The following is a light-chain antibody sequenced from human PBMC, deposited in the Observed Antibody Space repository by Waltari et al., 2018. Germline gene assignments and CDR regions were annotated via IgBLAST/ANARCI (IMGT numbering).Light chain of an antibody. V-gene: IGKV3-20*01. Sequence: ESVLTQSPGTLSLSPGERATLSCRASQGVSSSYLAWYQQKPGQAPRLLIYGASSRATVIPDRFSGSGSGTDFTLTISRLEPEDCAMYYCQQYGTFPPTFGQGTKVEIK. CDR1: QGVSSSY. CDR2: GAS. J-gene: IGKJ1*01. CDR3: QQYGTFPPT.